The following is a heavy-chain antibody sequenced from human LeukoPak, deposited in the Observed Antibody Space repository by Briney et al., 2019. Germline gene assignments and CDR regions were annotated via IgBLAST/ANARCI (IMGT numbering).Heavy chain of an antibody. CDR2: IKSKTDGGTT. J-gene: IGHJ4*02. Sequence: GGSLRLSCAASGFTFSNAWMSWVRQAPGKGLEWVGRIKSKTDGGTTDYAAPVKGRFTISRDDSKNTLYLQMNSLKTEDTAVYYCAKAGSSSAYYHIDYWGQGTLVTVSS. CDR1: GFTFSNAW. V-gene: IGHV3-15*01. CDR3: AKAGSSSAYYHIDY. D-gene: IGHD3-22*01.